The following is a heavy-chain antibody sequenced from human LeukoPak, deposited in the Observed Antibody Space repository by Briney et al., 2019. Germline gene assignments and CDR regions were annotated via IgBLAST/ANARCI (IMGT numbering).Heavy chain of an antibody. CDR3: ARQDRRVGVSIDY. J-gene: IGHJ4*02. V-gene: IGHV5-51*01. Sequence: GESLKISCKGSGYSFTSYWIGWVRQMPGKGLEWVGIIYPGDSDTRYSPSFQGQVTISADKFISTAYLQWSSLKASDTAMYYCARQDRRVGVSIDYWDQGTLVTVSS. CDR2: IYPGDSDT. D-gene: IGHD1-26*01. CDR1: GYSFTSYW.